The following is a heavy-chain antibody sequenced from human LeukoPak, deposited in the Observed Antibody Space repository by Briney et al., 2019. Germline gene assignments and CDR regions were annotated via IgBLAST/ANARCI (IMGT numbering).Heavy chain of an antibody. J-gene: IGHJ4*02. V-gene: IGHV3-30*18. CDR1: GFTFSSYG. Sequence: GGSLRLSCAASGFTFSSYGMHWVRQAPGKGLEWVAVISYDGSNKYYADSVKGRFTISRDNSKNTLYLQMNSLRAEDTAVYYCAKDSSYYYDSSAYSPLDYWGQGTLVTVSS. CDR3: AKDSSYYYDSSAYSPLDY. CDR2: ISYDGSNK. D-gene: IGHD3-22*01.